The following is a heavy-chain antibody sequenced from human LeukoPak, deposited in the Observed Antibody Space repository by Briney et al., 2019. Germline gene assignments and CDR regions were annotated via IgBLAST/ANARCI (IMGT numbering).Heavy chain of an antibody. V-gene: IGHV4-61*02. Sequence: SQTLSLTCTVSGGSISSGSYYWSWIRQPAGKGLEWIGRIYTSGSTNYNPSLKSRVTISVDTSKNQFSLKLSSVTAADTAVYYCARGTEMATIGFDYWGQGTLVTVSS. CDR2: IYTSGST. CDR3: ARGTEMATIGFDY. D-gene: IGHD5-24*01. J-gene: IGHJ4*02. CDR1: GGSISSGSYY.